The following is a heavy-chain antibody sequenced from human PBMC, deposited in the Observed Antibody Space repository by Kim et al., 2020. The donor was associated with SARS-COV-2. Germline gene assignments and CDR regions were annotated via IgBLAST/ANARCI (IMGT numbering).Heavy chain of an antibody. J-gene: IGHJ4*02. V-gene: IGHV3-21*01. Sequence: WGSLRLSCAASGFTFSSYSMNWVRQAPGKGLEWVSSISSSSSYIYYADSVKGRFTISRDNAKNSLYLQMNSLRAEDTAVYYCARLDSSGYYSPVDYWGQGTLVTVSS. CDR3: ARLDSSGYYSPVDY. CDR2: ISSSSSYI. CDR1: GFTFSSYS. D-gene: IGHD3-22*01.